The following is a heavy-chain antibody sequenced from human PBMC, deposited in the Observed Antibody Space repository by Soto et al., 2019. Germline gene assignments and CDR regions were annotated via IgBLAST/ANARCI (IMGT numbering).Heavy chain of an antibody. CDR3: ERRVVVVAATSNYYYGMDV. D-gene: IGHD2-15*01. Sequence: QVQLVQSGAEVKKPGSSVKVSCKASGGTFSSYAISWVRQAPGQGLEWMGGIIPIFGTANYAQKFQGRVTITADESTSTAYMELSSLRSEDTAVYYCERRVVVVAATSNYYYGMDVWGQGTTVTVSS. CDR2: IIPIFGTA. J-gene: IGHJ6*02. CDR1: GGTFSSYA. V-gene: IGHV1-69*12.